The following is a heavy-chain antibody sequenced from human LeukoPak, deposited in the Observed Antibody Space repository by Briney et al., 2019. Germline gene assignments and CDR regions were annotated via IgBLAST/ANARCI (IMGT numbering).Heavy chain of an antibody. J-gene: IGHJ4*02. Sequence: GGSLRLSCAASGFTFNSYAMNWVRQAPGKGLEWVSAISGNGGTTYYADSVRGRFTISRDNSRNTLFLQMYSLRAEDTAIYYCAKHCTGGNCCSDYWGQGTLVTVSS. CDR2: ISGNGGTT. CDR1: GFTFNSYA. CDR3: AKHCTGGNCCSDY. D-gene: IGHD2-15*01. V-gene: IGHV3-23*01.